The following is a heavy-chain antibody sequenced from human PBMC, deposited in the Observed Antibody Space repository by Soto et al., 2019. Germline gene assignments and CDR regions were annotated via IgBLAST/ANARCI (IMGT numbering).Heavy chain of an antibody. CDR2: ISAYNGNT. J-gene: IGHJ4*02. V-gene: IGHV1-18*01. CDR3: AREQYSGNLEH. CDR1: GYTFTNYG. Sequence: QVQLVQSGAEVKKPGASVKVSCKASGYTFTNYGISWVRQAPGQGLEWIGWISAYNGNTQYSQKLQDRVTMTTDTSTSTAYVELRSLRSDDTALYYCAREQYSGNLEHWGQGTLVTVSS. D-gene: IGHD6-13*01.